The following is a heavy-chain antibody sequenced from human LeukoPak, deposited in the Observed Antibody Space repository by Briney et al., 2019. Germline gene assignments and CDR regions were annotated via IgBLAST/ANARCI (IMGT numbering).Heavy chain of an antibody. V-gene: IGHV4-34*01. Sequence: GSLRLSCAASGFTFSSSAMSWVRQAPGKGLEWIGEVNHSGSTNYNPSLKSRVTISVDTSKNQFSLKLSSVTAADTAVYYCARLWRPMWELLLWFDSWGQGTLVTVSS. D-gene: IGHD1-26*01. CDR2: VNHSGST. J-gene: IGHJ5*01. CDR1: GFTFSSSA. CDR3: ARLWRPMWELLLWFDS.